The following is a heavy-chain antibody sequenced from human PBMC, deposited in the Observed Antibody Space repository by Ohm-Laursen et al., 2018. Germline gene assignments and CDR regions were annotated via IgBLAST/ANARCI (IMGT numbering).Heavy chain of an antibody. CDR3: ARDNGNLRTDEYFQH. CDR2: INSDGSST. J-gene: IGHJ1*01. Sequence: SLRLSCAASGFTFSSYWMHWVRQAPGKGLVWVSRINSDGSSTSYADSVKGRFTISRDNAKNTLYLQMNSLRAEDTAVYYCARDNGNLRTDEYFQHWGQGTLVTVSS. V-gene: IGHV3-74*01. CDR1: GFTFSSYW.